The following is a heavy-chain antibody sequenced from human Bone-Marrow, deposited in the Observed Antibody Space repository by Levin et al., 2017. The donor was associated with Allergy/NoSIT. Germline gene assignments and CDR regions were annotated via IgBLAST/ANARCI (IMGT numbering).Heavy chain of an antibody. CDR1: GFTFIDSF. CDR3: ARDYYYRMDV. J-gene: IGHJ6*02. Sequence: GESLKISCAASGFTFIDSFMHWVRQAPGKGLGWVSLINSDGSNTVYADSVTGRFIVSRDNAKNTVYSQMNSLTAEDTGIYYCARDYYYRMDVWGQGTTVTVSS. V-gene: IGHV3-74*01. CDR2: INSDGSNT.